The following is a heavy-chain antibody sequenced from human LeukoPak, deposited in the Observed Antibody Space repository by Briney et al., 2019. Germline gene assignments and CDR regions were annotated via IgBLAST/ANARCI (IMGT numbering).Heavy chain of an antibody. V-gene: IGHV4-61*02. CDR2: IYTSGST. J-gene: IGHJ3*02. D-gene: IGHD2-2*01. CDR3: ARDQLPRLGDAFDI. CDR1: GGSISSGSYY. Sequence: SQTLSLTCTVSGGSISSGSYYWSWIRQPAGKGLEWIGRIYTSGSTNYNPSLKSRVTISVDTSKNQFSLKLSSVTAADTAVYYCARDQLPRLGDAFDIWGQGTMVTVSS.